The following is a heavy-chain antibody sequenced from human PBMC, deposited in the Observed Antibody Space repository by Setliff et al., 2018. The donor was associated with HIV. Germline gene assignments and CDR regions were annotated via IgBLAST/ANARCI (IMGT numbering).Heavy chain of an antibody. CDR2: IYWDDDV. Sequence: ESGPTLVNPTQTLRLTCTFSGFSLGSSGVGVGWVRQPPGEGLEWLAPIYWDDDVRYNPSLKSRLTITKDTSRNQVDLTVSNLDPVDTATYFCVHVSFYREVYFDAWGQGSLVTVSS. V-gene: IGHV2-5*02. D-gene: IGHD3-16*02. CDR3: VHVSFYREVYFDA. J-gene: IGHJ4*01. CDR1: GFSLGSSGVG.